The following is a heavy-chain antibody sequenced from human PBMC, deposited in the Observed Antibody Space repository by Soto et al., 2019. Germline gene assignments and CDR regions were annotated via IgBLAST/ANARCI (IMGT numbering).Heavy chain of an antibody. V-gene: IGHV1-3*01. Sequence: ASVKVSCKASGYTFTSYAMHWVRQAPGQRLEWMGWINAGNGNTKYSQKFQGRVTITRDTSASTAYMELSSLRSEDTAVYYCARSGSGYYSSFDYWGQGTLVTVSS. D-gene: IGHD3-22*01. CDR2: INAGNGNT. J-gene: IGHJ4*02. CDR1: GYTFTSYA. CDR3: ARSGSGYYSSFDY.